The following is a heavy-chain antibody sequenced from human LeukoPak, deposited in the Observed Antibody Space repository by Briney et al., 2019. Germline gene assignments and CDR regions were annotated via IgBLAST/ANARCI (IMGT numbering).Heavy chain of an antibody. CDR2: IYYSGST. CDR1: GGSISSGDYY. J-gene: IGHJ3*02. V-gene: IGHV4-30-4*08. CDR3: AGGGKMAAFDI. Sequence: SETLSLTCTVSGGSISSGDYYWSWIRQPPGKGLEWIGYIYYSGSTYYNPSLKSRVTISVDTSKNQFSLKLSSVTAADTAVYYCAGGGKMAAFDIWGQGTMVTVSS. D-gene: IGHD5-24*01.